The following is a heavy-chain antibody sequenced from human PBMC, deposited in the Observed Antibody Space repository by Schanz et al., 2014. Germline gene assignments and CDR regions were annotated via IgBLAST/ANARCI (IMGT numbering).Heavy chain of an antibody. CDR1: GFTISSYS. Sequence: QVQLVESGGGVVQFGRSLRLSCAASGFTISSYSMNWVRQAPGKGLEWVSALSGSGGSTYYADSVKGRFTISRDNSKNTLYLQMNTLRAEDTAVYYCARDRGYCSGGSCLTFDYWGQGTLVTDSS. V-gene: IGHV3-NL1*01. CDR2: LSGSGGST. CDR3: ARDRGYCSGGSCLTFDY. D-gene: IGHD2-15*01. J-gene: IGHJ4*02.